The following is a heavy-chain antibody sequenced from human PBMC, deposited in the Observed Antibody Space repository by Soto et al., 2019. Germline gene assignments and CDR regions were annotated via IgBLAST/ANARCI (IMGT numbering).Heavy chain of an antibody. J-gene: IGHJ6*02. Sequence: SGPTLVNPXETLTLTCTVSGFSFSNARMGVSWIRQPPGKALEWLAHIFSTDDKSYSTSLKSRLTISKDTSKSQVVLTMTNVDPVDTATYYCARLQRFCSGGSCYRDSYFNGMDVWGQGTTVTVSS. D-gene: IGHD2-15*01. CDR1: GFSFSNARMG. CDR2: IFSTDDK. CDR3: ARLQRFCSGGSCYRDSYFNGMDV. V-gene: IGHV2-26*01.